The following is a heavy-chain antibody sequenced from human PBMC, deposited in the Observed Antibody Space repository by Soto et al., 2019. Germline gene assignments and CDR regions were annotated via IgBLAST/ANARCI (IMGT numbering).Heavy chain of an antibody. CDR2: IIPIFGTA. Sequence: SVKVSCKASGGTFSSYAISWVRQAPGQGLEWMGGIIPIFGTANYAQKFQGRVTITADESTSTAYMELSSLRSEDTAVYYCARRAGSSAYFDYWGQGTLVTVSS. D-gene: IGHD6-6*01. CDR3: ARRAGSSAYFDY. J-gene: IGHJ4*02. CDR1: GGTFSSYA. V-gene: IGHV1-69*13.